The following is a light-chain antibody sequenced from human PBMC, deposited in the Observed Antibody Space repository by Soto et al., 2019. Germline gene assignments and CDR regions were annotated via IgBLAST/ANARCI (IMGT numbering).Light chain of an antibody. Sequence: VLTQSPGTLSLSPGERATLSCRARQSVSGNYLAWYQQKRGQAPRLLIYLASTRANGIPDRLSGSASGTDFTLSIIRLEPEDSALYYCHQYGDAPQTFGQGTKVEI. J-gene: IGKJ2*01. CDR1: QSVSGNY. CDR3: HQYGDAPQT. V-gene: IGKV3-20*01. CDR2: LAS.